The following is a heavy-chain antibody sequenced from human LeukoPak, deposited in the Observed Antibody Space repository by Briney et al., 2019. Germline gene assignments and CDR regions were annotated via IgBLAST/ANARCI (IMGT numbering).Heavy chain of an antibody. J-gene: IGHJ2*01. V-gene: IGHV4-4*07. D-gene: IGHD3-16*02. CDR2: IYTSGST. CDR3: ARDYLREYVWGSYLLPGGWYFDL. CDR1: GGSISSYY. Sequence: PSETLSLTCTVSGGSISSYYWSWIRQPAGKGLEWIGRIYTSGSTNYDPSLKSRVTMSVDTSKNQFSLKLSSVTAADTAVYYCARDYLREYVWGSYLLPGGWYFDLWGRGTLVTVSS.